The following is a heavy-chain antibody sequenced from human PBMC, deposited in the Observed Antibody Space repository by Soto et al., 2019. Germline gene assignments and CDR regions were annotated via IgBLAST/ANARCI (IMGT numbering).Heavy chain of an antibody. V-gene: IGHV4-34*01. J-gene: IGHJ4*02. D-gene: IGHD4-17*01. CDR2: IHPSGST. CDR1: GGSFSAYY. CDR3: ASQSTYGGNSGDFDS. Sequence: QVQLQQWGAGLLKPSESLSLTCAVYGGSFSAYYWNWIRQPPGKGLEWIGEIHPSGSTNYNPSLKIRVTISLDTSKDQFSLMLSSVTAADTAVYYCASQSTYGGNSGDFDSWGQGTLVTVSS.